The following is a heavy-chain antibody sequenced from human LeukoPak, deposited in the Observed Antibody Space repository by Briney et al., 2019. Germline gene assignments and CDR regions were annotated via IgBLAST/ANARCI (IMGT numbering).Heavy chain of an antibody. Sequence: GGSLRLSCAASGFTFSTYWMHWVRQAPGKGLVWVSRINSDDSSTNYADSVKGRFTISRDNSKNTLYVQMNSLRAEDTAVYYCARGSKPYGEYIRSRIHYFDYWGQGTLVTVSS. CDR2: INSDDSST. J-gene: IGHJ4*02. CDR3: ARGSKPYGEYIRSRIHYFDY. D-gene: IGHD4-17*01. CDR1: GFTFSTYW. V-gene: IGHV3-74*01.